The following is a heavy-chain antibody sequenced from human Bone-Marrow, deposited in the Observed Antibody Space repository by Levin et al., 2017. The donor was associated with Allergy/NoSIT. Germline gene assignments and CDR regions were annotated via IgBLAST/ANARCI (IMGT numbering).Heavy chain of an antibody. V-gene: IGHV3-49*03. CDR2: IRSNAYGGTT. CDR3: ARGRAPGYTYGTFDC. J-gene: IGHJ4*02. CDR1: GFTFGDYA. Sequence: GGSLRLSCSASGFTFGDYAMSWFRQAPGKGLQWVGYIRSNAYGGTTEYAASVKGRLTISRDDSKGIAYLQMNSLETEDTAVYFCARGRAPGYTYGTFDCWGEGTLVTVSS. D-gene: IGHD5-18*01.